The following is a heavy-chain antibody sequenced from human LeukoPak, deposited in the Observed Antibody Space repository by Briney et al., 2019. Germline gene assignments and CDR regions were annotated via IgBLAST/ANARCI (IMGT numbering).Heavy chain of an antibody. V-gene: IGHV1-8*03. CDR1: GYTFTSYD. J-gene: IGHJ6*03. CDR2: MNPNSGNT. Sequence: SVKVSCKASGYTFTSYDINWVRQATGQGLEWMGWMNPNSGNTAYAQKFQGRVTITRNTSISTAYMELSSLRSEDTAVYYCARGLPAATHYYYYYMDVWGKGTTVTVSS. CDR3: ARGLPAATHYYYYYMDV. D-gene: IGHD2-2*01.